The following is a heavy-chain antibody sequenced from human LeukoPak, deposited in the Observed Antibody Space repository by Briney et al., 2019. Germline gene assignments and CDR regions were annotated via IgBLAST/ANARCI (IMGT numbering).Heavy chain of an antibody. CDR2: ISSSSSTI. CDR1: GFTFSSYS. J-gene: IGHJ6*02. V-gene: IGHV3-48*01. CDR3: ARDGRDYAGPPLPYYYYYGMDV. D-gene: IGHD4-17*01. Sequence: PGGSLRLSCAASGFTFSSYSMNWVRQAPGKGLEWVSYISSSSSTIYYADSVKGRFTISRDNAKNSLYLQMNSLRAEDTAVYYCARDGRDYAGPPLPYYYYYGMDVWGQGTTVTVSS.